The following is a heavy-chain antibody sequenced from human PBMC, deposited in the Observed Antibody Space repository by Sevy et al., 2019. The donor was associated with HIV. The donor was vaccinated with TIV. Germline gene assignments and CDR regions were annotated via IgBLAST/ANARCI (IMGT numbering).Heavy chain of an antibody. CDR1: GDSVSSNSAA. D-gene: IGHD5-12*01. J-gene: IGHJ3*02. V-gene: IGHV6-1*01. Sequence: SQTLSLTFAISGDSVSSNSAAWNWIRQSPSRGLEWLGRTYYRSKWYNDYAVSVKSRITINPDTSKNQCSLQLNSVTPEDTAVYYCAREGTKKVATISYAFDIWGQGTMVTVSS. CDR2: TYYRSKWYN. CDR3: AREGTKKVATISYAFDI.